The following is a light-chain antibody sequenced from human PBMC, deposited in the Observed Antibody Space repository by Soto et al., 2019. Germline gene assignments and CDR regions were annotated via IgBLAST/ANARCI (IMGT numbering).Light chain of an antibody. CDR2: TDN. J-gene: IGLJ3*02. Sequence: QSVLTQPPSASGTPGQRVTISCSGSSSSIGSNAVSWYQQLPGTAPKVLMYTDNQRPSGVPDRFSGSKSGTSASLAISGLQSEDEAEYYCAAWDDSLNGGVFGGGTKLTVL. CDR1: SSSIGSNA. CDR3: AAWDDSLNGGV. V-gene: IGLV1-44*01.